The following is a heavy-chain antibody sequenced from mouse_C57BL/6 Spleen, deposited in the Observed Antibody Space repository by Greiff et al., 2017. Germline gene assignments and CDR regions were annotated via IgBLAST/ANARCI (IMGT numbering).Heavy chain of an antibody. CDR1: GYTFTSYW. CDR2: IHPNSGST. Sequence: QVKLQQPGAELVKPGASVKLSCKASGYTFTSYWMHWVKQRPGQGLEWIGMIHPNSGSTNYNEKFKSKATLTVDKSSSTAYMQLSSLTSEDSAVYYCARGGGSSFLYWYFDVWGTGTTVTVSS. D-gene: IGHD1-1*01. J-gene: IGHJ1*03. CDR3: ARGGGSSFLYWYFDV. V-gene: IGHV1-64*01.